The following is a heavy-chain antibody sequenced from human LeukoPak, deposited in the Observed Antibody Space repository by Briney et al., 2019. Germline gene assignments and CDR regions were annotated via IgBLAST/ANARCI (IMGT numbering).Heavy chain of an antibody. CDR3: ARRGYREHDAFDI. D-gene: IGHD5-18*01. CDR1: GGSISSGDYY. Sequence: SETLSLTCTVSGGSISSGDYYWSWIHQHPGKGLEWIGYIYYSGSTYYNPSLKRRVTISVDTSKSQFSLKLSSVTAADTAGYSWARRGYREHDAFDIWGQETMVSVSS. J-gene: IGHJ3*02. V-gene: IGHV4-31*03. CDR2: IYYSGST.